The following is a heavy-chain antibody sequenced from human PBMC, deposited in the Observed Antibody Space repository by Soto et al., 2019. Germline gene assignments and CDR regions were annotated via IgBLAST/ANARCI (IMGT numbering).Heavy chain of an antibody. CDR3: ARWVGGSMFDNSGKYDS. Sequence: VQLVESGGGVVQPGRSLRLTCAAYGFTFSSNGMHWVRQPPGKGLEWVALIAYDGSKTYYGDSVRGRFTISRDNSENTLFLQMNSLRAEDTAVYYCARWVGGSMFDNSGKYDSWGQGTLVTVSS. CDR2: IAYDGSKT. CDR1: GFTFSSNG. D-gene: IGHD3-22*01. J-gene: IGHJ5*01. V-gene: IGHV3-30*03.